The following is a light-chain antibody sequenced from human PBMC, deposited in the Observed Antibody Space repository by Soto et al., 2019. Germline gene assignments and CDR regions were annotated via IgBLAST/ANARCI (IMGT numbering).Light chain of an antibody. CDR1: QSVSSGY. V-gene: IGKV3-20*01. CDR3: QQCGSSQWT. CDR2: GAS. Sequence: EIVLTQSPGTLSLSPGERATLSCRASQSVSSGYLAWYQQKPGQAPRLLIYGASSRATGIPDRFSGSGSGTDFTLTISRLEPEDFAVYYCQQCGSSQWTFGQGTKVEIK. J-gene: IGKJ1*01.